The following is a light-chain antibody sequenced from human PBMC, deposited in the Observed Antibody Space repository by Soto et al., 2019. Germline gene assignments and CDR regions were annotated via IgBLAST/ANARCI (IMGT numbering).Light chain of an antibody. V-gene: IGKV1-5*02. Sequence: DIQITQSPSTLSASVGDRVTIICRASQGIISWLAGYRQKPGKAPNLRIYDASSLESGVPSRFSGSGSGTEFTLTISSLQPDDFATYYCQQYNSYSWTFGQGTKVEIK. J-gene: IGKJ1*01. CDR3: QQYNSYSWT. CDR2: DAS. CDR1: QGIISW.